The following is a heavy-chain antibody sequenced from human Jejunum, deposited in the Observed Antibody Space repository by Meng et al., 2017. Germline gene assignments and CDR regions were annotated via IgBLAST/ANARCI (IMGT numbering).Heavy chain of an antibody. J-gene: IGHJ2*01. Sequence: QVQLQGSGPGLVKPSWTLSLTCAVSGGSIESNNWWTWIRQPPGQGLEWIGEVYHSGSTHYNPSLQSRVTISIDNSKNRFSLSLNSVTAADTAIYYCARADYVRYFDLWGRGTLVTVSS. CDR1: GGSIESNNW. CDR2: VYHSGST. D-gene: IGHD3-10*02. V-gene: IGHV4-4*02. CDR3: ARADYVRYFDL.